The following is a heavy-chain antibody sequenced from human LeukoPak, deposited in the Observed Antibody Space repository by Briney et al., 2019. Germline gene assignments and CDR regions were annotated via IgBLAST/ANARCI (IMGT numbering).Heavy chain of an antibody. Sequence: SETLSLTCTVSGGSISSYYWSWIRQPPGKGLEWIGYIYYSGSTNYNPSLKSRVTISVDTSKNQFSLKLSSVTAADTAVYYCASFKDSRRPFDYWGQGTLVTVSS. J-gene: IGHJ4*02. CDR2: IYYSGST. D-gene: IGHD3/OR15-3a*01. CDR3: ASFKDSRRPFDY. CDR1: GGSISSYY. V-gene: IGHV4-59*01.